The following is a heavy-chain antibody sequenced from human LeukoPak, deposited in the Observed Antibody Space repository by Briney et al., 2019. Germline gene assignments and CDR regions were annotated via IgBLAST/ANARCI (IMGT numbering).Heavy chain of an antibody. D-gene: IGHD6-19*01. Sequence: GRSLRLSCAASGFTFSSYGMHWVRQAPGKGLEWVAVISYDGSNKYYAGSVKGRFTISRDNSKNTLYLQMNSLRAEDTAVYYCATTPIAVAGFGFFDYWGQGTLVTVSS. V-gene: IGHV3-30*03. CDR1: GFTFSSYG. J-gene: IGHJ4*02. CDR3: ATTPIAVAGFGFFDY. CDR2: ISYDGSNK.